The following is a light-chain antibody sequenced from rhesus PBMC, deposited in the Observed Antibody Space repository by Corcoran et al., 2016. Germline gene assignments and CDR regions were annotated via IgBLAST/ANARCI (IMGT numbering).Light chain of an antibody. CDR2: GAP. CDR3: QQSSNLYS. V-gene: IGKV3-24*04. Sequence: ETVVTQSPATLSLSPGERATPSCRASQSGGSYFAWYQPKPGQAPRLLIYGAPSRATGIPDRFSGSGSGTDFTLPISSLEPEDVGVYYCQQSSNLYSFGQGTKVEIK. CDR1: QSGGSY. J-gene: IGKJ2*01.